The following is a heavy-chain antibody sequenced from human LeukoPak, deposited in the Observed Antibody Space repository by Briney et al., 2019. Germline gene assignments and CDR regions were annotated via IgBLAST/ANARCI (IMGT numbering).Heavy chain of an antibody. Sequence: GGSLRLSCAASGFTFSSYSMNWARQAPGKGLEWVSSISSSSSYIYYADSVKGRFTISRDNAKNSLYLQMNSLRAEDTAVYYCARDRLYSSGYSDAFDIWGQGTMVTVSS. CDR1: GFTFSSYS. D-gene: IGHD3-22*01. CDR2: ISSSSSYI. CDR3: ARDRLYSSGYSDAFDI. V-gene: IGHV3-21*01. J-gene: IGHJ3*02.